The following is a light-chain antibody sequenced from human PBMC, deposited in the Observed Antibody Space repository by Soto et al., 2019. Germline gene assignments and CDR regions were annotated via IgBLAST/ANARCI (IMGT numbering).Light chain of an antibody. V-gene: IGKV1-5*03. CDR2: KSS. CDR1: QTISSW. J-gene: IGKJ1*01. Sequence: DIQMTQSPSTLSGSVGDRVTITWRASQTISSWLAWYQQKPGKAPKLLIYKSSTLKSGVPSRFSGSGSGTEFTLTISSLQPDDFATYYCQHYNSYSEAFGQGAKVDNK. CDR3: QHYNSYSEA.